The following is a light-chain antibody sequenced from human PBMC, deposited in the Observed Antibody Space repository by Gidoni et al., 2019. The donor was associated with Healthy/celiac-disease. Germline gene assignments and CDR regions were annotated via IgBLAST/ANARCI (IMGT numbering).Light chain of an antibody. CDR1: QSVLYSSNNKNY. CDR2: WAS. V-gene: IGKV4-1*01. CDR3: QQYYSTPPT. Sequence: DIVMTQAPDSLSVSLGERATINFKSSQSVLYSSNNKNYLAWYQQKPGQPPKLLIYWASTRESGVHDRFSGSGSGTDFTLTISSLQAEDVAVYYCQQYYSTPPTFGQGTKVEIK. J-gene: IGKJ1*01.